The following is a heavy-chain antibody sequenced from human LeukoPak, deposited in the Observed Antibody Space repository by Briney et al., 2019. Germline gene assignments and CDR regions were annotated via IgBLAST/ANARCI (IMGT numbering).Heavy chain of an antibody. D-gene: IGHD3-16*01. V-gene: IGHV4-59*01. CDR3: ARETSQKGAHYMDV. CDR2: IYYSGST. J-gene: IGHJ6*03. CDR1: GGSISSYF. Sequence: PSETLSLTCTISGGSISSYFWSWIRQPPGKGLEWIGYIYYSGSTNYNPSLKSRVTISVDTSKNQFSLKLSSVTAADTAVYYCARETSQKGAHYMDVWGKGTTVTISS.